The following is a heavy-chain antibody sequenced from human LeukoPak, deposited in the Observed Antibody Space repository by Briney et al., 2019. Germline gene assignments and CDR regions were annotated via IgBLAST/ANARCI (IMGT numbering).Heavy chain of an antibody. Sequence: QPGGSLRLSCAASGFTFSSYAMHWVRQAPGKGLEWVAVISYDGSNKYYADSVKGRFTISRDNSKNTPYLQMNSLRAEDTAVYYCARDPATMVRGKYYYYGMDVWGQGTTVTVSS. D-gene: IGHD3-10*01. CDR2: ISYDGSNK. CDR1: GFTFSSYA. J-gene: IGHJ6*02. V-gene: IGHV3-30*04. CDR3: ARDPATMVRGKYYYYGMDV.